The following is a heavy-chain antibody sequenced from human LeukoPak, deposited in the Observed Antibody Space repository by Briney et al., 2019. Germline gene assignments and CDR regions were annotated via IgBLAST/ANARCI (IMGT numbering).Heavy chain of an antibody. D-gene: IGHD3-10*01. Sequence: ASVKVSCKASGYTFTGYYMHWVRQAPGQGLEWMGRINPNSGGTNYAQKFQGGVTMTRDTSISTAYMELSRLRSDDTAVYYCERGGSSYRFGEYPYYFDYWGQGTLVTVSS. CDR2: INPNSGGT. V-gene: IGHV1-2*06. CDR1: GYTFTGYY. J-gene: IGHJ4*02. CDR3: ERGGSSYRFGEYPYYFDY.